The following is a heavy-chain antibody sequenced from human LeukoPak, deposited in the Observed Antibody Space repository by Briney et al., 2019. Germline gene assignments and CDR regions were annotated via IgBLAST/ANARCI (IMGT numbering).Heavy chain of an antibody. CDR3: AREGDYGDYASDC. V-gene: IGHV1-69*05. D-gene: IGHD4-17*01. Sequence: SVKVSCEASGGTFSSYGISWVRQAPGQGLEWMGRIIPIFGTANYAQKFQGRLTITTDESTSTAYMELSSLGSEDTAVYYYAREGDYGDYASDCWGQGTLVTVSS. CDR1: GGTFSSYG. CDR2: IIPIFGTA. J-gene: IGHJ4*02.